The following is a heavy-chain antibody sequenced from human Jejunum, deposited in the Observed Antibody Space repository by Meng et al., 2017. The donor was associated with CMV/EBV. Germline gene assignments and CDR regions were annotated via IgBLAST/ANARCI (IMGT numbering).Heavy chain of an antibody. CDR1: GFVVNCHY. J-gene: IGHJ4*02. CDR3: AREGTTLVTYDY. D-gene: IGHD5-18*01. Sequence: RFVQVGGGLNQPGGCLGLYSAASGFVVNCHYMGWVRQAPGKGLGLVSVIYGGGSTYYADSVKGSFTISRDSSKTTLYLQMNSLRAEDTAVYDGAREGTTLVTYDYWGQGTLVTVSS. CDR2: IYGGGST. V-gene: IGHV3-66*01.